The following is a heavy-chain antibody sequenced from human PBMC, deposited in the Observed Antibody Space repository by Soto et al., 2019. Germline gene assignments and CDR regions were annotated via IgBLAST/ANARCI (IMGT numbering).Heavy chain of an antibody. V-gene: IGHV3-7*03. CDR3: VTAVRGYNANGDL. D-gene: IGHD5-12*01. Sequence: GGSLRLSCVGSGFTFSSYGMGWVRQTPGKGLEWVATIKADGTEKYYVDSVKGRFTFSRDNAKTSVYLEMNSLRAEDTAVYYCVTAVRGYNANGDLWGQGTTVTISS. CDR2: IKADGTEK. J-gene: IGHJ6*02. CDR1: GFTFSSYG.